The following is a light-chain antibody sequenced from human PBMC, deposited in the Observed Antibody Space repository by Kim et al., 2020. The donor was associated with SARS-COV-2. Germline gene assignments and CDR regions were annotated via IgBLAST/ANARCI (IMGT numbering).Light chain of an antibody. V-gene: IGLV2-14*03. CDR2: EVS. Sequence: GQSITISCTGTSSDVGGYNCVSWYQQHPCKAPKVMISEVSNRPSGVSNRFSGSKSGNTASLTISRLQVEDEAEYYCSSYTSSNTLVFGGGTQLTVL. CDR1: SSDVGGYNC. CDR3: SSYTSSNTLV. J-gene: IGLJ2*01.